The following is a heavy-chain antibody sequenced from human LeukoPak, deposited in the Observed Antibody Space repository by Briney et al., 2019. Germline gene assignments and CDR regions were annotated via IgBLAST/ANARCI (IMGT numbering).Heavy chain of an antibody. CDR2: ISYDGSNK. J-gene: IGHJ4*02. CDR1: GFTFSSYA. Sequence: PGRSLRLSCAASGFTFSSYAMHWVRQAPGKGLEWVAVISYDGSNKYYADSVKGRFTISRDNSKNTLYLQVNSLRAEDTAVYYCARDRYCSSTSCQPGDYWGQGTLVTVSS. D-gene: IGHD2-2*01. CDR3: ARDRYCSSTSCQPGDY. V-gene: IGHV3-30-3*01.